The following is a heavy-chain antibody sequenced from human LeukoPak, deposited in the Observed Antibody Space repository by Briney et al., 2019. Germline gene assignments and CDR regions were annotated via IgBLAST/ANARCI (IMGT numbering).Heavy chain of an antibody. V-gene: IGHV4-39*01. J-gene: IGHJ4*02. Sequence: PSETLSLTCTVSGGSISSSSYYWGWIRQPPGKGLEWIGSIYYSGSTYYNPSLKSRVTISVDTSKNQFALKLSSVTAADTAVYYWARRRCRAPLIDYGGQETLVTVSS. CDR3: ARRRCRAPLIDY. CDR1: GGSISSSSYY. D-gene: IGHD4/OR15-4a*01. CDR2: IYYSGST.